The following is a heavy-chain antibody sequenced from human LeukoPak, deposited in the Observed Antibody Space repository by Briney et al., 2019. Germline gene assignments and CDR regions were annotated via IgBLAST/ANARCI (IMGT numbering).Heavy chain of an antibody. CDR3: ASLYYFDSSGYYYGKADI. J-gene: IGHJ3*02. V-gene: IGHV4-31*03. CDR2: IHYSGST. Sequence: TLSLTCTVSGGSISSGGYYWSWIRQLPGKGLECIGFIHYSGSTFYNPSLKSRVTISIDTSKNQFSLKLSSVTAADTAVYYCASLYYFDSSGYYYGKADIWGQGTMVTVSS. D-gene: IGHD3-22*01. CDR1: GGSISSGGYY.